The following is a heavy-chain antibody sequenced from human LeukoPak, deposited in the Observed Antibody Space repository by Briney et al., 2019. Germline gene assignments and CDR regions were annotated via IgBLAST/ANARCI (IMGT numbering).Heavy chain of an antibody. CDR1: GFTFSSYA. CDR2: ISYDGSNK. J-gene: IGHJ4*02. D-gene: IGHD3-22*01. V-gene: IGHV3-30*04. CDR3: ARDPLDDSSGYYPPSFDY. Sequence: GALRLSCAASGFTFSSYAMHWVRQAPGKGLEGVAVISYDGSNKYYSDSVKGRFTISRDNSKNTLYLQMNSLRAEDTAVYYCARDPLDDSSGYYPPSFDYWGQGTLVTVSS.